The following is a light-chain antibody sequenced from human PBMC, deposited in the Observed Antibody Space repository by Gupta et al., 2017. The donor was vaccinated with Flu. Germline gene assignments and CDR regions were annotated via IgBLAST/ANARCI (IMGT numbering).Light chain of an antibody. CDR2: EVS. CDR3: SSYTSSSTLGV. Sequence: ITISCTGTSSDVGGYNYVSWYQQHPGKAPKLMIYEVSNRPSGVSNRFSGSKSGNTASLTISGLQAEDEADYYCSSYTSSSTLGVFGGGTKLTVL. CDR1: SSDVGGYNY. V-gene: IGLV2-14*01. J-gene: IGLJ2*01.